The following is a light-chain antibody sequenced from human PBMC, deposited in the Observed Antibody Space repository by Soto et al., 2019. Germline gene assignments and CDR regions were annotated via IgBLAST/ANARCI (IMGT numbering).Light chain of an antibody. CDR2: VGTGGIVG. Sequence: QLVLTQPPSASASLGASVTLTCTLSSGYTKYNVDWFQQRPGKGPRFVMRVGTGGIVGSKGDGIPDRFSVLGSGLNRYLTIKNIQEDDEGDYHCGADHGSGSNFVYVFGTGTKLTVL. CDR1: SGYTKYN. J-gene: IGLJ1*01. V-gene: IGLV9-49*01. CDR3: GADHGSGSNFVYV.